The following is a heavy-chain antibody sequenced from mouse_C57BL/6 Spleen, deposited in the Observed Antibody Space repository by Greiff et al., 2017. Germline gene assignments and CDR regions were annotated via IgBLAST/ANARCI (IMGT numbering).Heavy chain of an antibody. CDR2: IDPETGGT. CDR3: TSAYGSSWIAY. V-gene: IGHV1-15*01. J-gene: IGHJ3*01. CDR1: GYTFTDYE. Sequence: VQLQQSGAELVRPGASVTLSCKASGYTFTDYEMHWVKQTPVHGLEWIGAIDPETGGTAYNQKFKGKAILTADKSSSTAYMELRSLTSEDSAVYYCTSAYGSSWIAYWGQGTLVTVSA. D-gene: IGHD1-1*01.